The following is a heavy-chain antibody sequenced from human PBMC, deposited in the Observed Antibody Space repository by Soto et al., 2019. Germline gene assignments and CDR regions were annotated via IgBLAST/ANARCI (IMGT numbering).Heavy chain of an antibody. J-gene: IGHJ4*02. D-gene: IGHD5-18*01. CDR1: GFTFSGYG. Sequence: QVQMVETGGGVVQPGRSLRLSCAASGFTFSGYGMHWVRQAPGKGLEWVAVISYYGSNKYYADSVKGRFTISRDNSKNTLYLQMNSLRAEDTAVYYCAKGDTAMAPDYWGQGTLVTVSS. CDR2: ISYYGSNK. CDR3: AKGDTAMAPDY. V-gene: IGHV3-30*18.